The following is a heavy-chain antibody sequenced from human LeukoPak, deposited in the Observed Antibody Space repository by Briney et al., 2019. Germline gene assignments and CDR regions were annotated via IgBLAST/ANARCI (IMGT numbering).Heavy chain of an antibody. CDR3: ARHLPWSWVGPDDAFDI. CDR1: GGSISSGGYS. D-gene: IGHD1-26*01. CDR2: IYHSGST. Sequence: SETLSLTCAVSGGSISSGGYSWSWIRQPPGKGLEWIGYIYHSGSTYYNPSLKSRVTISVDTSKNQFSLKLSSVTAADTAVYYCARHLPWSWVGPDDAFDIWGQGTMVTVSS. J-gene: IGHJ3*02. V-gene: IGHV4-30-2*01.